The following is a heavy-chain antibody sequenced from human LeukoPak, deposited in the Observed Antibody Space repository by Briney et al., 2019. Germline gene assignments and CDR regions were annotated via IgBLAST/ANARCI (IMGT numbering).Heavy chain of an antibody. Sequence: PGGSLRLSCAASGVTFSSYGMHWVRQAPGKGLEWVASINHNGNVNYYVDSVKGRFTISRDNAKNSLYLQMSNLRAEDTAVYFCARGGGLDVWGQGATVTVSS. CDR3: ARGGGLDV. J-gene: IGHJ6*02. CDR2: INHNGNVN. CDR1: GVTFSSYG. V-gene: IGHV3-7*03. D-gene: IGHD3-16*01.